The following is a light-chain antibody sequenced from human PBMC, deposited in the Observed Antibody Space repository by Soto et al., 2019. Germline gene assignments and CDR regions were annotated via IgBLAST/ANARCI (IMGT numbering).Light chain of an antibody. Sequence: DIQMTQSPPTLSASVGDRVTITCRASQSISNWLAWYQQKPGKAPKLLIYKASSLESGVPSRFSGSGSGTEFTLTISSLQPDDFATYYCQQYNNYSWTFGQGTKVDIK. J-gene: IGKJ1*01. CDR1: QSISNW. V-gene: IGKV1-5*03. CDR3: QQYNNYSWT. CDR2: KAS.